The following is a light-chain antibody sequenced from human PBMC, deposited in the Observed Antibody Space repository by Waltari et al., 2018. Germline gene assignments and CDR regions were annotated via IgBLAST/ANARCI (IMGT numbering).Light chain of an antibody. CDR2: GAS. V-gene: IGKV1-39*01. CDR3: QQYNNWPPFT. J-gene: IGKJ3*01. Sequence: DIQMTQSPSSLSASVGDRVTITCRASQSIGTFLNWYQQKPGTAPKVLIYGASSLQSGVPSRFSGSGSGTDFTLTISSLQSEDFAVYYCQQYNNWPPFTFGPGTKVDIK. CDR1: QSIGTF.